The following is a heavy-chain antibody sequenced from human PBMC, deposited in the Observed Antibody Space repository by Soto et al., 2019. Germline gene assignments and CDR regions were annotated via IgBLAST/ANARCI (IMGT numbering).Heavy chain of an antibody. D-gene: IGHD2-2*01. CDR3: TRLRVVPAALGGNYYYGMDV. CDR2: IRSKANSYAT. Sequence: EVQLVESGGGLVQPGGSLKLSCAASGFTFSGSAMHWVRQASGKGLEWVGRIRSKANSYATAYAASVKGRFTISRDDSKNTAYLQMNRLKTEDTAVYYCTRLRVVPAALGGNYYYGMDVWGQGTTVTVSS. CDR1: GFTFSGSA. V-gene: IGHV3-73*02. J-gene: IGHJ6*02.